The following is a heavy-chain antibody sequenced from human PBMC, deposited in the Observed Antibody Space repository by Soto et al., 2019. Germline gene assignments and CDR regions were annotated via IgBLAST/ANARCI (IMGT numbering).Heavy chain of an antibody. D-gene: IGHD1-26*01. V-gene: IGHV3-74*01. Sequence: PXGSLRLSCAASGFTFSNYWIHWVRQVPGEGLVWVSTINNDGSRTWYADSVRGRIAMSRDNARNLVYLQMNSLRAEDTAVYYCGTTFEYWGQGALVTVSS. J-gene: IGHJ4*02. CDR1: GFTFSNYW. CDR2: INNDGSRT. CDR3: GTTFEY.